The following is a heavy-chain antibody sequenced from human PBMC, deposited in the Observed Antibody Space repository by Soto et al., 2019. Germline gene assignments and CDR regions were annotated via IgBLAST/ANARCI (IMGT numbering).Heavy chain of an antibody. CDR3: ARAAGDNVPFDY. J-gene: IGHJ4*02. CDR2: INSDGSST. CDR1: GFTFSIYW. D-gene: IGHD2-21*01. Sequence: PGGSLRLSCAASGFTFSIYWMFWVRQVPGKGLVWVSRINSDGSSTSYADSVKGRFTISRDYAKDTLFLQMNSLRAEDTAVYYCARAAGDNVPFDYWGQGTLVTVSS. V-gene: IGHV3-74*01.